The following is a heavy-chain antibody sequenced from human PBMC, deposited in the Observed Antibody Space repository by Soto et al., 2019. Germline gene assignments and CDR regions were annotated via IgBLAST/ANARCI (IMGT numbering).Heavy chain of an antibody. V-gene: IGHV3-23*03. D-gene: IGHD3-10*01. J-gene: IGHJ3*02. CDR2: IDLRGTTT. CDR3: GTTFFNPSLKSRVTISVDTSKNQLSLKLSSVTASDTAVYYCARNPYSAPYIVVVASSIVLDAFDI. Sequence: GGSLRLSCAASGFSFSDYSMNWVRQAPGKGLEWVSFIDLRGTTTYYRDSVKGRFTVLKDKSMNTVYLQMNSLTVEDAAVYYCGTTFFNPSLKSRVTISVDTSKNQLSLKLSSVTASDTAVYYCARNPYSAPYIVVVASSIVLDAFDIWGQGAMVTVSS. CDR1: GFSFSDYS.